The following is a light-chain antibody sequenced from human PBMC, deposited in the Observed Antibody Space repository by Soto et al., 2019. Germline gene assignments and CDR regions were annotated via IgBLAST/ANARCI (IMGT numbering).Light chain of an antibody. J-gene: IGKJ1*01. CDR1: QSISSW. V-gene: IGKV1-5*01. CDR3: QQYNSYSGT. Sequence: DIQMTQSPSTLSASVGDRVTITCRASQSISSWLDWYQQKPGKAPKLLIYDASSLESGVPSRFSGSGAGTDFTLAISGLQPDDVATYYCQQYNSYSGTFGQGTKVEIK. CDR2: DAS.